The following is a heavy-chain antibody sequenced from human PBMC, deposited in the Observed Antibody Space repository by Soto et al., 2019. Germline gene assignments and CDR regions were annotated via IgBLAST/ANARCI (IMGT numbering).Heavy chain of an antibody. Sequence: QVQLQQWGAGLLKPSETLSLTCAVYGGSFSGYYWSWIRQPPGKGLEWIGEINHSGSTNYNPSLKSRVTISVDTSKNQCSLKLSSVTAAYTAVYYCARGSTMLVVRRIDYWGQGTLVTVSS. J-gene: IGHJ4*02. V-gene: IGHV4-34*01. CDR1: GGSFSGYY. CDR2: INHSGST. CDR3: ARGSTMLVVRRIDY. D-gene: IGHD3-22*01.